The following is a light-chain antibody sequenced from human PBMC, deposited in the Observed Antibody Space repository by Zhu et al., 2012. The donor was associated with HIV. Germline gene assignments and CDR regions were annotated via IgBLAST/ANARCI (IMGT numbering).Light chain of an antibody. CDR2: GAS. CDR3: QQYGSSPFT. CDR1: QSVSSNY. Sequence: EIVLTQSPGTLSLSPGERATLSCRASQSVSSNYLAWYQQKPGQAPRLLIYGASSRATGIPDRFSGSGSGTDFTFTISRLEPEDFAVYYCQQYGSSPFTFGGGTKVEIK. V-gene: IGKV3-20*01. J-gene: IGKJ4*01.